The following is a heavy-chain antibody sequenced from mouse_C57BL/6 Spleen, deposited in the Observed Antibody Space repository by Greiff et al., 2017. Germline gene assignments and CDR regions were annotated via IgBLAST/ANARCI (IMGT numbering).Heavy chain of an antibody. CDR2: INPSNGGT. V-gene: IGHV1-53*01. Sequence: QVQLQQPGTELVKPGASVKLSCKASGYTFTSYWMHWVKQRPGQGLEWIGNINPSNGGTNYNEKFKSKATLTVDKSSSTAYMQLSSLTSEDSAVYYCARGGIYYGKRDYFDYWGQGTTLTVSS. D-gene: IGHD2-1*01. CDR1: GYTFTSYW. J-gene: IGHJ2*01. CDR3: ARGGIYYGKRDYFDY.